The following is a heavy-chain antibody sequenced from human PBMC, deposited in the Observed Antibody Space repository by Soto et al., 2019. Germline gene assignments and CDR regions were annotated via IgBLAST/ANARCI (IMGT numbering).Heavy chain of an antibody. D-gene: IGHD5-12*01. CDR3: ARVRYSGYDYRFDY. CDR2: INHSGST. V-gene: IGHV4-34*01. CDR1: GGSFSGYY. Sequence: SSETLSLTCAVYGGSFSGYYWSWIRQPPGKGLEWIGEINHSGSTNYNPSLKSRVTISVDTSKNQFSLKLSSVTAADTAVYYCARVRYSGYDYRFDYWGQGTLVTVSS. J-gene: IGHJ4*02.